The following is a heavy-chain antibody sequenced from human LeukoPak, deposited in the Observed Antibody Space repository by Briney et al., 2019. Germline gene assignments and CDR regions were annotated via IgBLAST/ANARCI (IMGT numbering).Heavy chain of an antibody. D-gene: IGHD2-15*01. CDR1: GASIRSGDYY. CDR3: ARDCSGGSCYGAFDI. CDR2: IYDSGST. V-gene: IGHV4-30-4*01. Sequence: SETLSLTCTVSGASIRSGDYYWSWLRQPPGKGLEWIGYIYDSGSTYYNPSLKSRITISVDTSENRFSLKLSSVTATDTAVYYCARDCSGGSCYGAFDIWGQGTMVTVSS. J-gene: IGHJ3*02.